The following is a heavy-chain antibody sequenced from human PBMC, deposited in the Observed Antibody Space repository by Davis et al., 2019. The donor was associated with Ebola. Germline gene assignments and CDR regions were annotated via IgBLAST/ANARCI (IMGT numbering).Heavy chain of an antibody. D-gene: IGHD5-18*01. CDR3: ARINSYGDFDY. CDR2: IYSGGGT. Sequence: GESLKISCSASGFIFSSYVMSWVRLAPEKGLQWVSVIYSGGGTNYPDSVKGRFTISRDNSKNTLYLQMNSLRAEDTAVYYCARINSYGDFDYWGQGTLVTVSS. CDR1: GFIFSSYV. V-gene: IGHV3-66*01. J-gene: IGHJ4*02.